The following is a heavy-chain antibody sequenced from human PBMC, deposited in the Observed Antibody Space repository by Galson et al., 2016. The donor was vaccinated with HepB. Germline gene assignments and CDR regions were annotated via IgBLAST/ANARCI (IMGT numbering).Heavy chain of an antibody. Sequence: SLRLSCAASGFTFSDHYMDWVRQAPGKGLEWVGRIKNKINSYTTEYAASVKGRFTISRDDSKTIAYLQMNSLNTEDTAVYFCTRALVTTGDWMYYGMDVWGQGTTVTVSS. D-gene: IGHD4-11*01. CDR3: TRALVTTGDWMYYGMDV. J-gene: IGHJ6*02. CDR2: IKNKINSYTT. V-gene: IGHV3-72*01. CDR1: GFTFSDHY.